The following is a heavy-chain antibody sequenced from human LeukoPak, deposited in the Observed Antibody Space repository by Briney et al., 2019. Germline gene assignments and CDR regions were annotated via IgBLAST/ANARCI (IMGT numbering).Heavy chain of an antibody. Sequence: GGSLRLSCATSGFSFTDYPMSWVRQAPGKGLEWISNIRTTAEGTKYAYYADSVKGRVTISRDDGKNTLYLHVNSLRDDDTAVYYCATDQRYAFDYWGQGILVTVSS. CDR2: IRTTAEGTKYA. J-gene: IGHJ4*02. CDR3: ATDQRYAFDY. V-gene: IGHV3-48*02. CDR1: GFSFTDYP. D-gene: IGHD3-9*01.